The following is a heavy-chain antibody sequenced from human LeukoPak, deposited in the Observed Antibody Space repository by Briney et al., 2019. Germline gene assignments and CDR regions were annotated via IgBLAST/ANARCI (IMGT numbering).Heavy chain of an antibody. V-gene: IGHV1-58*01. Sequence: GASVKVSCKASGFAFTSSAVQWVRQARGQRIEWIGWIVVGSGYTNYAQKFQERVTITRDMSTTTAYMELSSLRSEDTAVYYCAADYVDGFDYWGQGTLVTVSS. CDR2: IVVGSGYT. D-gene: IGHD4-17*01. J-gene: IGHJ4*02. CDR1: GFAFTSSA. CDR3: AADYVDGFDY.